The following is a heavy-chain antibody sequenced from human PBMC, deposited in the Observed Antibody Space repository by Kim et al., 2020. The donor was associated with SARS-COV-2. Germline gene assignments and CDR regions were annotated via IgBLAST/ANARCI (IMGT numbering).Heavy chain of an antibody. V-gene: IGHV3-49*04. Sequence: GGSLRLSCTASGFTFGDYAMSWVRQAPGKGLEWVGFIRSKAYGGTTEYAASVKGRFTISRDDSKSIAYLQMNSLKTEDTAVYYCTRDKETYYDYVWGSYRIKKPFDYWGQGTLVTVSS. CDR1: GFTFGDYA. CDR3: TRDKETYYDYVWGSYRIKKPFDY. D-gene: IGHD3-16*02. J-gene: IGHJ4*02. CDR2: IRSKAYGGTT.